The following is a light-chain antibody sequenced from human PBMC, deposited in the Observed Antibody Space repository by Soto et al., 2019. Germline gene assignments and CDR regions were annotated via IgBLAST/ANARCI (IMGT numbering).Light chain of an antibody. CDR1: SSDVGGYNY. J-gene: IGLJ1*01. V-gene: IGLV2-14*01. Sequence: QSVLTQPASVSGSPGQSITISCTGTSSDVGGYNYVSWYQQHPGKAPKLMIYEVSNRPSGVSDRFSGSRSGNTASLTISGLQAEDESDYYCISYTGSSNYVFGTGTKLTVL. CDR2: EVS. CDR3: ISYTGSSNYV.